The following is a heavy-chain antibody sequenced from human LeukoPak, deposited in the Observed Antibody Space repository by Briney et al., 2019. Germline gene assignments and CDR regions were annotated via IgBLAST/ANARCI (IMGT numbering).Heavy chain of an antibody. CDR1: GFTFSDYY. V-gene: IGHV3-11*06. Sequence: GGSLRLSCAASGFTFSDYYMSWIRQAPGKGLEWVSYISSSSSYTNYADSVKGRFTISRDNAKNSLYLQMNSLRAEEPAVYYCARLGWATAPLDYWGQGTLVTVSS. D-gene: IGHD5-12*01. J-gene: IGHJ4*02. CDR3: ARLGWATAPLDY. CDR2: ISSSSSYT.